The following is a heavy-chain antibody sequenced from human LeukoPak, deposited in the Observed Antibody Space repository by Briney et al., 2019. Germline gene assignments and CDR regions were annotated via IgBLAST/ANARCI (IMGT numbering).Heavy chain of an antibody. V-gene: IGHV3-21*01. CDR1: GFTFSSYN. D-gene: IGHD3-3*01. CDR3: ASYYDFWSGYQLRYFDY. J-gene: IGHJ4*02. Sequence: GGSLRLSCAASGFTFSSYNMNWVRQAPGKGLEWVSSISDSSTYIYYADSVKGRFTISRDNAKNSLYLQVNSLRAEDTAVYYCASYYDFWSGYQLRYFDYWGQGTLVTVSS. CDR2: ISDSSTYI.